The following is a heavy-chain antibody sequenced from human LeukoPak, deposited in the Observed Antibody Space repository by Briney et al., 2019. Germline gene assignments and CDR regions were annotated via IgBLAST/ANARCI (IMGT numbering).Heavy chain of an antibody. V-gene: IGHV3-74*03. CDR1: GFTFSNYW. D-gene: IGHD3-22*01. CDR2: IDNAGSIT. Sequence: GGSLRLSCAASGFTFSNYWIHWVRQAPGKGLVWVPRIDNAGSITTYADSVKGRFTISRDNAENTLYLQMNSLRVEDTAVYYCVRSAFHAGSGNYYDYWGQGTLVTVSS. CDR3: VRSAFHAGSGNYYDY. J-gene: IGHJ4*02.